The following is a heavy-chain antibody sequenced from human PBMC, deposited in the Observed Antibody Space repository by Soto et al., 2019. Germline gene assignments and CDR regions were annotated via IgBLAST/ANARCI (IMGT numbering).Heavy chain of an antibody. V-gene: IGHV3-23*01. CDR2: ISGSGGST. CDR3: AKFSDQRPNVLLWFGELFKHDAFDI. Sequence: PGGSLRLSCAASGFTFSSYAMSWVRQAPGKGLEWVSAISGSGGSTYYADSVKGRFTISRDNSKNTLYLQMNSLRAEDTAVYYSAKFSDQRPNVLLWFGELFKHDAFDIWGEGTMVTV. J-gene: IGHJ3*02. D-gene: IGHD3-10*01. CDR1: GFTFSSYA.